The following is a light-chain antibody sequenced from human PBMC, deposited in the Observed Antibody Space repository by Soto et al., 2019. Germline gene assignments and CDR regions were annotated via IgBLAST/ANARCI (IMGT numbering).Light chain of an antibody. J-gene: IGLJ2*01. CDR2: EVS. Sequence: QSALTQPPSASGSPGQSVTISCTGTSNDVGAYDYVSWHQQHPGKAPKLIIYEVSKRPSGVPARFSGSKSGDTAYLTVSGLQAEDEADYHCSAYAVRKSVVFGGGTKVTVL. CDR3: SAYAVRKSVV. V-gene: IGLV2-8*01. CDR1: SNDVGAYDY.